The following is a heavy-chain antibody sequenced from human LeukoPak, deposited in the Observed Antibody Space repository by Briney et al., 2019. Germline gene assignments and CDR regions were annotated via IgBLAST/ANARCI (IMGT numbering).Heavy chain of an antibody. D-gene: IGHD3-22*01. CDR1: GDSITGSSYY. CDR2: KFYSGST. Sequence: SETLSLTCTVAGDSITGSSYYWVWMRQPPGKGLEWIGSKFYSGSTYSNPSLKSRVTISVDTSKNQFSVKLSSVTAADTAVYYCAMHYHDNTGYHYYHHWGQGTLVTVSS. CDR3: AMHYHDNTGYHYYHH. V-gene: IGHV4-39*01. J-gene: IGHJ4*02.